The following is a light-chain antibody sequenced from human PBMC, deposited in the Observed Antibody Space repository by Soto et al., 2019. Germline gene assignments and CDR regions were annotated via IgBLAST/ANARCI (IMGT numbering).Light chain of an antibody. Sequence: DIRMKQSPSNLSASVVDRVNLTCRATQSISSWLAWYQKKPGKAPKFLIYDASNSESGVPSRFSGSGSGTEFTLTISSLEPEEFAFDYGQQRNNWPPGITGGHGTRRAIK. CDR1: QSISSW. CDR3: QQRNNWPPGIT. V-gene: IGKV1-5*01. J-gene: IGKJ5*01. CDR2: DAS.